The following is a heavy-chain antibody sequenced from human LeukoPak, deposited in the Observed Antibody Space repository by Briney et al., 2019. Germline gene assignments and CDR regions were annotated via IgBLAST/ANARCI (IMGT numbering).Heavy chain of an antibody. J-gene: IGHJ5*02. CDR2: IYPGDSDT. D-gene: IGHD2-2*02. V-gene: IGHV5-51*01. CDR3: ARLGEYCSSTSCYRSMDDWFDP. Sequence: GESLQISCKGSGYIFTSYWIGWVRQLPGKGLEWMGIIYPGDSDTRYSPSFQGQVTISADKSISTAYLQWSSLKASDTAMYYCARLGEYCSSTSCYRSMDDWFDPWGQGTLVTVSS. CDR1: GYIFTSYW.